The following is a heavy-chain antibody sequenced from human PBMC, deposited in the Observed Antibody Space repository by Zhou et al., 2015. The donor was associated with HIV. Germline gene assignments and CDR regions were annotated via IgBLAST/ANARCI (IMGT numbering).Heavy chain of an antibody. Sequence: QVQLVQSGAELRKPGSSVKVSCKTSGAPFNTFALNWVRQAPGQGPEWMGTITPMFGTADYARKFQGRVSITADTSTRTGYMELNSLRYEDTAVYYCARGYSHGDYEVFFKEWGQGTLITVSS. CDR1: GAPFNTFA. CDR2: ITPMFGTA. CDR3: ARGYSHGDYEVFFKE. V-gene: IGHV1-69*06. J-gene: IGHJ1*01. D-gene: IGHD4-17*01.